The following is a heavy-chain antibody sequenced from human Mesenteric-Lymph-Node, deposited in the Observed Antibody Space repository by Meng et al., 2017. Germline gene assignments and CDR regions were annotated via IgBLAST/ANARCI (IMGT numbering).Heavy chain of an antibody. Sequence: ASVKVSCKASGYSFTTFYMHWVRQAPGQGLDWMGIINPSGGSTTYAQKFQGRVTMTRDTSISTAYMELSGLRSDDTAVYYCARDEDISAAGYLLGDFWGQGTLVTVSS. D-gene: IGHD6-13*01. CDR2: INPSGGST. J-gene: IGHJ4*02. CDR3: ARDEDISAAGYLLGDF. V-gene: IGHV1-46*01. CDR1: GYSFTTFY.